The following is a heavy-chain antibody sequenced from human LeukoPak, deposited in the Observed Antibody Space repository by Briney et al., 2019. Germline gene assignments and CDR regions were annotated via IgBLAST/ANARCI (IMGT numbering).Heavy chain of an antibody. Sequence: GGSLRLSCAASGFTFSSYGMHWVRQAPGKGLEWVAVISYDGSNKYYADSVKGRFTISRDNSKNTLYLQMNSLRAEDTAVYYCAKDLEYSYLDYWGQGTLVTVSS. CDR2: ISYDGSNK. CDR1: GFTFSSYG. CDR3: AKDLEYSYLDY. D-gene: IGHD5-18*01. V-gene: IGHV3-30*18. J-gene: IGHJ4*02.